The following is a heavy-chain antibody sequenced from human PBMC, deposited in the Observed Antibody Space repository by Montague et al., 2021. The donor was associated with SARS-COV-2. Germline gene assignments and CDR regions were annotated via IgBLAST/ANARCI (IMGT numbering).Heavy chain of an antibody. Sequence: SLRLSCAASGFTVSSNYMSWVRQAPGKGLEWVSVIYSGGSTYYSDSLKGRFTISRDNSKNTLYLQMNSLRAEDTAVYYCAREFVGATKDAFDIWGQGTMVTVSS. J-gene: IGHJ3*02. D-gene: IGHD1-26*01. CDR1: GFTVSSNY. CDR2: IYSGGST. V-gene: IGHV3-66*01. CDR3: AREFVGATKDAFDI.